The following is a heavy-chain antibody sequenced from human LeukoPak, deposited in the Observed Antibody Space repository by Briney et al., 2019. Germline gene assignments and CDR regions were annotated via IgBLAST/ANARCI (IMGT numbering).Heavy chain of an antibody. CDR3: ARLGLRSQGAFDI. CDR1: GYIFINYD. V-gene: IGHV1-8*03. D-gene: IGHD3-16*01. CDR2: MNPNSGNT. Sequence: ASVKVSCKASGYIFINYDINWVRQATGQGLEWMGWMNPNSGNTGYAQKFQGRVTITRNTSISTAYMELSSLRSEDTAVYYCARLGLRSQGAFDIWGQGTMVTVSS. J-gene: IGHJ3*02.